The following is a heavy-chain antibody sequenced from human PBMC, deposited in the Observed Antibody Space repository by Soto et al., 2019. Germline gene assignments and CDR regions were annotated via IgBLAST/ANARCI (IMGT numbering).Heavy chain of an antibody. CDR3: ARQVEVTYFDY. Sequence: QLHLQGSGPGLLKPSETLSLTCTVSGGSISSSAYYWGWIRQPPGKRLEWIASISYSGSTYYNPSLKSRVTISVDTSKNQFSLKLRSMTAADTAVYYCARQVEVTYFDYWGQGTLVTVSS. CDR1: GGSISSSAYY. CDR2: ISYSGST. J-gene: IGHJ4*02. D-gene: IGHD1-1*01. V-gene: IGHV4-39*01.